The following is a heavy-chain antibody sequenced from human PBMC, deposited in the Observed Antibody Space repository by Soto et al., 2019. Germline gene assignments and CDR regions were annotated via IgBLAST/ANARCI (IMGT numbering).Heavy chain of an antibody. J-gene: IGHJ4*02. CDR2: IGSKPNNYAT. CDR3: TRTNCYDSRGCMDLDY. CDR1: GFTFSGSA. Sequence: GGSLRLSCAASGFTFSGSAMHWVRQTSGKGLEWVGRIGSKPNNYATVYAASVKGRFTISRDDSKNTAYLQMNSLKSEDTAVYYCTRTNCYDSRGCMDLDYWGQGS. V-gene: IGHV3-73*01. D-gene: IGHD3-22*01.